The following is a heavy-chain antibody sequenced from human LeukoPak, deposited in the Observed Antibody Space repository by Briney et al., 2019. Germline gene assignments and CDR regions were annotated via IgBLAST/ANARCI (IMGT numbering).Heavy chain of an antibody. Sequence: PSETLSLTCTVSGGSISSYYWSWIRQPPGKGLEWIGYIYYSGSTNYNPSLKSRVTISVDTSKNQFSLKLSSVTAADTAVYYCARKIEGYGGLDYWGQGTLVTVSS. CDR1: GGSISSYY. CDR3: ARKIEGYGGLDY. J-gene: IGHJ4*02. V-gene: IGHV4-59*08. D-gene: IGHD4-23*01. CDR2: IYYSGST.